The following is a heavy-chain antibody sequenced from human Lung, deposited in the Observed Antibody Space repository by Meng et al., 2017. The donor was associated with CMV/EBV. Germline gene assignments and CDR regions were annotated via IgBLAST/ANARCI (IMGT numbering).Heavy chain of an antibody. J-gene: IGHJ5*02. CDR1: GFTFSDYY. Sequence: GGSXRLXCAASGFTFSDYYMSWIRQAPGKGLEWVSYISSSGSTIYYADSVKGRFTISRDNAKNSLYLQMNSLRAEDTAVYYCAREVAYDFWSGYNWFDPWXQRTLVTVSS. V-gene: IGHV3-11*01. CDR3: AREVAYDFWSGYNWFDP. D-gene: IGHD3-3*01. CDR2: ISSSGSTI.